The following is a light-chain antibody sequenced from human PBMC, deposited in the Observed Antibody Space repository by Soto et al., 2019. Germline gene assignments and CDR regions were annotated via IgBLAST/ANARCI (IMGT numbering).Light chain of an antibody. Sequence: DIQMTQSPSTLSASVGDRVTITCRASQTISDWLAWYQQIPGKAPRLLIYDASTLQSGVPSRFNGSGSGTEFTLTISSLQPDDFATYYCQEYKSATFGQGTKVDIK. V-gene: IGKV1-5*01. CDR2: DAS. CDR1: QTISDW. CDR3: QEYKSAT. J-gene: IGKJ2*01.